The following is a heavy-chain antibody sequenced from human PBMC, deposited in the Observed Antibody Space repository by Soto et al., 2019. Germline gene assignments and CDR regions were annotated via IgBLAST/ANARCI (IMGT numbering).Heavy chain of an antibody. V-gene: IGHV3-11*01. D-gene: IGHD1-1*01. J-gene: IGHJ4*01. CDR3: ARSGLPLIEILDY. CDR2: INPRGETR. CDR1: GFTFSDYY. Sequence: VGSLILSCSASGFTFSDYYMNWIRQAPGQGLEWLSFINPRGETRYIADSIRGRFTFSRDNARRSLYVQMNSLRAEDTAVYYCARSGLPLIEILDYWGHGTLVTVSS.